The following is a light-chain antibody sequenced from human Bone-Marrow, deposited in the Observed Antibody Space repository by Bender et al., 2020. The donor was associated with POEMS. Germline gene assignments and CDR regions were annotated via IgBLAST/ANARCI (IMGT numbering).Light chain of an antibody. CDR1: SSDVGAYNL. Sequence: QSALTQPASVSGSPGQSITISCTGASSDVGAYNLVSWYQQHPGKAPKLMIYEVSKRPSGVSNRFSGSKSDNTASLTVSGLQAEDEADYYCSSYAGNYIYVFGGGTTVTIL. CDR2: EVS. CDR3: SSYAGNYIYV. J-gene: IGLJ1*01. V-gene: IGLV2-14*02.